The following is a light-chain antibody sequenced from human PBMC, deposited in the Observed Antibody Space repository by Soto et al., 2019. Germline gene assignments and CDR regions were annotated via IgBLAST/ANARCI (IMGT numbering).Light chain of an antibody. J-gene: IGLJ3*02. Sequence: QSVLTQPPSASGTPGQRVTISCSGSSSNIGSNTVNWYQQLPGTAPKLLIYSNNQWPSGVPDRFSGSKSGTSASLAISGLQSEDEADYYCAAWDDNLNGLVFGGGTKLTVL. V-gene: IGLV1-44*01. CDR2: SNN. CDR3: AAWDDNLNGLV. CDR1: SSNIGSNT.